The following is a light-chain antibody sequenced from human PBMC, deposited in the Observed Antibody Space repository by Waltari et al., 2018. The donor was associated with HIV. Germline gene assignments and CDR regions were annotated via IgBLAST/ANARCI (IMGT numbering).Light chain of an antibody. CDR1: SRDVGAYNY. Sequence: QSALAQPPSASGSAGQSVTISCTGTSRDVGAYNYVSWYQQHPGKSPKPIIYDVTKRPSGVPDRFSGSKSGNTASLTVSGLQGEDEADYYCSSYADSDTPVVFGGGTKLTVL. CDR3: SSYADSDTPVV. V-gene: IGLV2-8*01. CDR2: DVT. J-gene: IGLJ2*01.